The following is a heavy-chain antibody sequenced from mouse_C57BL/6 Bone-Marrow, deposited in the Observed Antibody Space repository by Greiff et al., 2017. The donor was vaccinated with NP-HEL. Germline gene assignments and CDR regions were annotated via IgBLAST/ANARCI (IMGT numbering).Heavy chain of an antibody. J-gene: IGHJ2*01. CDR1: GFPITSGYY. CDR2: ITHSGET. Sequence: VQVVESGPGLVKPSQSLFLTCSITGFPITSGYYWIWIRQPPGKPLEWMGYITHSGETFYNPSLQSPISITRETSKNQFFLQLNDETTEDTAMNYGAGDRYGNYYFDYWGQGTTLTVSS. CDR3: AGDRYGNYYFDY. D-gene: IGHD2-1*01. V-gene: IGHV12-3*01.